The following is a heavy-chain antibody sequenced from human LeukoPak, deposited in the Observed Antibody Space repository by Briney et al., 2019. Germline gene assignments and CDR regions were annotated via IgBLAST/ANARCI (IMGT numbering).Heavy chain of an antibody. Sequence: GGSLRLSCAASGFTFSSYWMHWVRQAPGKGLVWVSRINSDGSSTSYADSVKGRFTISRDNAKNTLYLQMNSLRAEDTAVYYCARGFETYYYDSSGYPSLLAMDVWGQGTTVTVSS. CDR3: ARGFETYYYDSSGYPSLLAMDV. D-gene: IGHD3-22*01. J-gene: IGHJ6*02. CDR1: GFTFSSYW. CDR2: INSDGSST. V-gene: IGHV3-74*01.